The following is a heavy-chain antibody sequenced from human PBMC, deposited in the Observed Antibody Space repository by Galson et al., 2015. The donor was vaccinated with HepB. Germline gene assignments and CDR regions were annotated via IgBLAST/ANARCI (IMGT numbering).Heavy chain of an antibody. CDR3: AKEGYYDFWSGYYYYYYGMDV. V-gene: IGHV3-23*01. CDR1: GFTFSSYA. J-gene: IGHJ6*02. D-gene: IGHD3-3*01. CDR2: ISGSGGST. Sequence: SLRLSCAASGFTFSSYAMSWVRQAPGKGLEWVSAISGSGGSTYYADSVKGRFTISRDNSKNTLYLQMNSLRAEDTAVYYCAKEGYYDFWSGYYYYYYGMDVWGQGTTVTVSS.